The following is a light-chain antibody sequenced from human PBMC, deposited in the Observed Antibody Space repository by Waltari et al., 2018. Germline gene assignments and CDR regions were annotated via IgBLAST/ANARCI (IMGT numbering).Light chain of an antibody. CDR1: NQDVGAYNY. CDR3: FSFTTSSTRV. Sequence: QSALIQPASVSGSPGQSITIPCTGTNQDVGAYNYVSWFQQHPGNAPKLLIHAVDDRPSGVSYRVSGSKSGKTASLPISGLRPEDEAMYFCFSFTTSSTRVFGTGTQVSVL. CDR2: AVD. V-gene: IGLV2-14*03. J-gene: IGLJ1*01.